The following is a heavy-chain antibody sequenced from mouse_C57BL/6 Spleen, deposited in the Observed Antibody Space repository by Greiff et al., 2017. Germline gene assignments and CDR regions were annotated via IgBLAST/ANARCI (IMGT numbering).Heavy chain of an antibody. D-gene: IGHD2-3*01. CDR3: AREGDGYTWFAY. CDR2: INPNNGGT. J-gene: IGHJ3*01. V-gene: IGHV1-26*01. Sequence: QLQQSGPELVKPGASVKISCKASGYTFTDYYMNWVKQSHGKSLEWIGDINPNNGGTSYNQKFKGKATLTVDKSSSTAYMELRSLTSEDSAVYYCAREGDGYTWFAYWGQGTLVTVSA. CDR1: GYTFTDYY.